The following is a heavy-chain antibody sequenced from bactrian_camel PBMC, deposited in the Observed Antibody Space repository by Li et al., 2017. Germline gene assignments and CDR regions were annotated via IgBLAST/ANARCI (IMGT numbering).Heavy chain of an antibody. J-gene: IGHJ4*01. Sequence: VQLVESGGGSVQAGGSLRLSCRTSGYIYSPMCMAWFRQSPGKEREGVAAIRRDDLTAYTDSVKGRFTISKDNAGNSLFLHMTNLKPEDTAMYYCALDFCLSAERALGVVAVYQYRGHGTQVTVS. V-gene: IGHV3S53*01. CDR2: IRRDDLT. CDR3: ALDFCLSAERALGVVAVYQY. D-gene: IGHD7*01. CDR1: GYIYSPMC.